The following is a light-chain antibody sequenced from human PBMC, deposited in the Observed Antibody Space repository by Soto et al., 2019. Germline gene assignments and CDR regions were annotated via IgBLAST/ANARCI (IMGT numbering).Light chain of an antibody. V-gene: IGKV3-15*01. CDR1: QSVSSN. J-gene: IGKJ1*01. Sequence: EIVMTHSPATMSVSPRARATXSCRASQSVSSNLAWYQQKPGQANRLIIYGVSKRATGITDRLSGSGAGTDFTLTITSLQSEDFGVYCCQQYKDWPTTFGQGTKVDIK. CDR3: QQYKDWPTT. CDR2: GVS.